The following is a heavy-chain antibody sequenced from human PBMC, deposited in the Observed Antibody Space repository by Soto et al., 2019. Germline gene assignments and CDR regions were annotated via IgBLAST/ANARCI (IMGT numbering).Heavy chain of an antibody. CDR2: ISSSSSYI. D-gene: IGHD5-18*01. V-gene: IGHV3-21*01. CDR3: AREEYSNFDY. Sequence: GGSLRLSCAASGFTFSSYSMNWVRQAPGKGLEWVSSISSSSSYIYSADSVKGRFTISRDNAKNSLYLQMNSLRAEDTAVYYCAREEYSNFDYWGQGNLVTVSS. J-gene: IGHJ4*02. CDR1: GFTFSSYS.